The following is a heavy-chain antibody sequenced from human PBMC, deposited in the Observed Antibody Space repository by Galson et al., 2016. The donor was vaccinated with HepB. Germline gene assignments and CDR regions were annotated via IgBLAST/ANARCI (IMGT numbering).Heavy chain of an antibody. CDR2: IYYTGTT. J-gene: IGHJ6*02. CDR1: GGSISSYY. CDR3: ARQQLVSLSYGLDV. V-gene: IGHV4-59*01. D-gene: IGHD6-13*01. Sequence: SETLSLTCTVSGGSISSYYWSWLRRSPGKGLEGIGYIYYTGTTDYNPSLKSRVTISLDTSKNQFSLHLSSVTAADTAIYYCARQQLVSLSYGLDVWGQGTTVTVSS.